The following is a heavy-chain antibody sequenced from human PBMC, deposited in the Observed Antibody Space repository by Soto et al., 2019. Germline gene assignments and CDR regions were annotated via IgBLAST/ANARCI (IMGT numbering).Heavy chain of an antibody. CDR2: IYYSGST. CDR3: ARAWGRVFDY. D-gene: IGHD2-15*01. V-gene: IGHV4-59*01. J-gene: IGHJ4*02. Sequence: QVQLQESGPGLVKPSETLSLTCTVSGGSISSYYWSWIRQPPGKGLEWIGYIYYSGSTNYNPSLKCRVTLSVDTSKTQFSLKLSSVTAADTAVYYCARAWGRVFDYWGQGTLVTVSS. CDR1: GGSISSYY.